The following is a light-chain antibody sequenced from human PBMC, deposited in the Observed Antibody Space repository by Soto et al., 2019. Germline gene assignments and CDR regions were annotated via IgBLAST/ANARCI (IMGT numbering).Light chain of an antibody. Sequence: QSVLTQPPSVSAAPGQKVTISCSGSSSNIGNKYVSWYQQLPGTAPKLLSYDNNKRPSGIPDRFSGSKSGTSATLGITGLQTGDEADYYCGTWDSSLSAHVFGTGTKVTVL. V-gene: IGLV1-51*01. CDR2: DNN. J-gene: IGLJ1*01. CDR3: GTWDSSLSAHV. CDR1: SSNIGNKY.